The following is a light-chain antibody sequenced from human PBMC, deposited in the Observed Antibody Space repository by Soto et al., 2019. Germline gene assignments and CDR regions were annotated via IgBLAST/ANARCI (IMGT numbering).Light chain of an antibody. J-gene: IGKJ5*01. Sequence: EIVLTQSPGTLSLSPGERATLSCRATQTVSSNYLAWYQQKPGQAPRLLIYGASSRATGIPDRFSGSGSGTDFTLTISRLEPEDFAVYYCQQYGNSLSITFGQATRLEMK. CDR3: QQYGNSLSIT. CDR2: GAS. V-gene: IGKV3-20*01. CDR1: QTVSSNY.